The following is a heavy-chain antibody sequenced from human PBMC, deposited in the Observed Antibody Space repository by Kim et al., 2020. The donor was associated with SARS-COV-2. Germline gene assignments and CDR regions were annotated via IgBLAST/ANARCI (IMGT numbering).Heavy chain of an antibody. D-gene: IGHD6-13*01. Sequence: YADSVTGRFTISRDNAKNTLYRQMNSLRAEDTAVYYCARIAAAGTAQADYWGQGTLVTVSS. V-gene: IGHV3-33*01. CDR3: ARIAAAGTAQADY. J-gene: IGHJ4*02.